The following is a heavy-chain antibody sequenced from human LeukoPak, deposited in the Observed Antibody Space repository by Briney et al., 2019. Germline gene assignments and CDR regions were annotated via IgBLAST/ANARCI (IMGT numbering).Heavy chain of an antibody. V-gene: IGHV3-7*01. J-gene: IGHJ4*02. Sequence: AGGSLRLSCAASGFTFSNYCMTWVRQVPGKGLEWVANIKQDGSEKYYVDSVKGRFTISRDNTKNSLYLQMSSLRAEDTAVFYCARDPGDYFGGYWGQGTLVTVSS. CDR2: IKQDGSEK. D-gene: IGHD4-17*01. CDR1: GFTFSNYC. CDR3: ARDPGDYFGGY.